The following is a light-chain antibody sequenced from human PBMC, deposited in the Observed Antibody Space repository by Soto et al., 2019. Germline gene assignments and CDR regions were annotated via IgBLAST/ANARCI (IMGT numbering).Light chain of an antibody. J-gene: IGKJ4*01. CDR3: QQLRLYPST. V-gene: IGKV1-9*01. Sequence: DIQMTQSPSSLSASVGYTVTMTCRSSQDIAIYLAWYQQKPGEAPKLLIYAASTLYGGVPSRFSGSGSGTDFALTITSLQAEDFATYYCQQLRLYPSTFGGGTKVDIK. CDR2: AAS. CDR1: QDIAIY.